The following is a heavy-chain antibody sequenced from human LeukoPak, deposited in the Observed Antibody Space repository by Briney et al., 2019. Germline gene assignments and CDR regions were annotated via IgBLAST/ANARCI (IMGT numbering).Heavy chain of an antibody. D-gene: IGHD1-26*01. V-gene: IGHV1-46*01. J-gene: IGHJ5*02. Sequence: ASVKVSCKAFGYTFTSNYMHWVRQAPGQGPEWMGVISPSGGSTTYAQKFQGRVTMTRDMSTSTDYMELISLRSEDTAVYYCARDNSVGDTAWWFDPWGQGTLVTVSS. CDR1: GYTFTSNY. CDR2: ISPSGGST. CDR3: ARDNSVGDTAWWFDP.